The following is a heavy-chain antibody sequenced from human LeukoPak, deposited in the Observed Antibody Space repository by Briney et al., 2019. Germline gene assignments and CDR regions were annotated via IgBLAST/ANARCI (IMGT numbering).Heavy chain of an antibody. Sequence: SETLSLTCTVSGDSISSYYWNWIRQPPGKGLEWIGYIYNSETTNYNPSLESRVTISEDTSKNQFSLMLTSVTAADTAVYYCARVVYSHYWPEGMDVWGQGTTVTVSS. CDR1: GDSISSYY. CDR3: ARVVYSHYWPEGMDV. J-gene: IGHJ6*02. CDR2: IYNSETT. D-gene: IGHD4-11*01. V-gene: IGHV4-59*01.